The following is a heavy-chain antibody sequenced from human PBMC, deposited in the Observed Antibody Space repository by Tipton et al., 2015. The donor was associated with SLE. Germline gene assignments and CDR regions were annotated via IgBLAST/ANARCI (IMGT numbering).Heavy chain of an antibody. V-gene: IGHV4-59*01. D-gene: IGHD1-1*01. CDR3: GRHKTATRAFDF. J-gene: IGHJ3*01. CDR1: GGSISSYY. CDR2: IYYSGST. Sequence: TLSLTCTVSGGSISSYYWSWIRQPPGKGLEWIGYIYYSGSTNYNPSLKSRVTISVDTSKNQFSLKLSSVTAADTAVYYCGRHKTATRAFDFWGQGTLVTVSS.